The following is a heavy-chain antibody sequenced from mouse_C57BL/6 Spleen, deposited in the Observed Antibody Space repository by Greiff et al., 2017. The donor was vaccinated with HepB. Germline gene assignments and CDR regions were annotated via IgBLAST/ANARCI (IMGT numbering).Heavy chain of an antibody. CDR1: GFNIKDYY. D-gene: IGHD2-5*01. J-gene: IGHJ4*01. Sequence: VQLQQPGAELVRPGASVKLSCTASGFNIKDYYMHWVKQRPEQGLEWIGRIDPEDGDTEYAPKFQGKATMTADTSSNTAYLQLSSLTSEDTAVYYCTTAYYSNYVYAMDYWGQGTSVTVSS. V-gene: IGHV14-1*01. CDR2: IDPEDGDT. CDR3: TTAYYSNYVYAMDY.